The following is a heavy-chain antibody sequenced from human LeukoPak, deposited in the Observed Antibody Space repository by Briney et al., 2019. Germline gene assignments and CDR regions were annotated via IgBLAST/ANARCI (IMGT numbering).Heavy chain of an antibody. V-gene: IGHV3-74*01. CDR3: ARDWGGYGPTSHDF. CDR1: GFTFSSYW. J-gene: IGHJ4*02. CDR2: ISSDGSST. Sequence: GGSLRLSCAASGFTFSSYWMHWVRQAPGRGLVWVSRISSDGSSTIYADSVKGRFTISRDNAKNTLYLQMNSLRAEDTAVYYCARDWGGYGPTSHDFWGQGTLVTVSS. D-gene: IGHD3-16*01.